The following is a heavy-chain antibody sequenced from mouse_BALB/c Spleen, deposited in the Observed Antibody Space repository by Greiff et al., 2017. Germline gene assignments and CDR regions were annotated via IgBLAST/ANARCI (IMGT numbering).Heavy chain of an antibody. CDR1: GFTFSSYA. CDR3: ARSYYRGAMDY. Sequence: DVMLVESGGGLVKPGGSLKLSCAASGFTFSSYAMSWVRQTPEKRLEWVATISSGGSYTYYPDSVKGRFTISRDNAKNNLYLQMSSLKSEDTAMYYCARSYYRGAMDYWGQGTSVTVSS. D-gene: IGHD2-14*01. CDR2: ISSGGSYT. J-gene: IGHJ4*01. V-gene: IGHV5-9-1*01.